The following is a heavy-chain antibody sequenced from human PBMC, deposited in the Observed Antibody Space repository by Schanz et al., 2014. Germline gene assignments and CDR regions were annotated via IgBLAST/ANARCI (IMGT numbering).Heavy chain of an antibody. CDR2: ISGSGGDT. CDR3: AKGQLLSYYFDY. D-gene: IGHD2-21*01. Sequence: EVQLMESGGGLVKPGGSLRLSCVASGFAFSSFAMTWVRQAPGRGLEWVSAISGSGGDTYYADSVKGRFTISRDNSKNTLYLQMNSLRAEDTAVYYCAKGQLLSYYFDYWGQGTLVTVSS. CDR1: GFAFSSFA. J-gene: IGHJ4*02. V-gene: IGHV3-23*01.